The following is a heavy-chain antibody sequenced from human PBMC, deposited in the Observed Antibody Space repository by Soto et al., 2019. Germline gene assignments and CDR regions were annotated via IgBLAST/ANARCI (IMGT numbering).Heavy chain of an antibody. J-gene: IGHJ3*02. CDR3: AKDPQGAARPDSAFDI. Sequence: QVQLVESGGGVVQPGRSLRLSCAASGFTFSSYGMHWVRQAPGKGLEWVAVISYDGSNKYYADSVKGRFTISRDNSKNPLYLQMNSLRAEDTAVYYCAKDPQGAARPDSAFDIWGQGTMVTVSS. CDR2: ISYDGSNK. CDR1: GFTFSSYG. D-gene: IGHD6-6*01. V-gene: IGHV3-30*18.